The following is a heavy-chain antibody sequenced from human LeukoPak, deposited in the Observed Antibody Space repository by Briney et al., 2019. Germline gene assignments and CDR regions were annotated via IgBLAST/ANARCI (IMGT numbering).Heavy chain of an antibody. Sequence: SETLSLTCTVSGGSISSYYWSWIRQPAGKGLEWIGRIYTSGSTNYSPSLKSRVTMSADTSKNQFSLKLSSVTAADTAVYYCARDSRWYSSSWYPFDYWGQGTLVTVSS. CDR1: GGSISSYY. CDR3: ARDSRWYSSSWYPFDY. J-gene: IGHJ4*02. D-gene: IGHD6-13*01. V-gene: IGHV4-4*07. CDR2: IYTSGST.